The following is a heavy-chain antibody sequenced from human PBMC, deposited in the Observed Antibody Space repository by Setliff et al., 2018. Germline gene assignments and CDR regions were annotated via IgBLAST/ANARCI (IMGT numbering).Heavy chain of an antibody. Sequence: LSLTCSVSGGSISSGSDYGTWIRQPAGKGLEWIGHIYTSGSTNYNPSLKSRVTISVDASKNQLSLNLRSVTAADTAVYYCARAISGWYSAHYYYMDVWGKGTTVTVSS. CDR1: GGSISSGSDY. CDR3: ARAISGWYSAHYYYMDV. CDR2: IYTSGST. V-gene: IGHV4-61*09. D-gene: IGHD6-19*01. J-gene: IGHJ6*03.